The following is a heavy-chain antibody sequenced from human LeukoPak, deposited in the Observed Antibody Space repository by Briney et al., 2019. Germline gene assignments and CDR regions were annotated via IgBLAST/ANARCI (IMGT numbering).Heavy chain of an antibody. D-gene: IGHD1-26*01. CDR3: ARASGSYDY. CDR2: IWPDGSNE. V-gene: IGHV3-33*01. J-gene: IGHJ4*02. Sequence: GGSLRLSCAASGFTFNIYGMHWVRQAPGKGLEWVAVIWPDGSNEYYADSVKGRFTVPRDDSKNTLYLQMNSLRAEDTAVYYCARASGSYDYWGQGTLVTVSS. CDR1: GFTFNIYG.